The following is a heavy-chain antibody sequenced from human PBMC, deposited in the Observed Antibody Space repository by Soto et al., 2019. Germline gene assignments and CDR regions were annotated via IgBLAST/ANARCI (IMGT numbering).Heavy chain of an antibody. D-gene: IGHD1-1*01. J-gene: IGHJ6*02. CDR2: IYHSGST. Sequence: SETLSLTCAVSGGSISSGGYSWNWIRQPPGKGLEWIGYIYHSGSTYYNPSLKSRVTISVDRSKNQFSLKLSSVTAADTAVYYCARGVRPDVWGQGTTVTVSS. V-gene: IGHV4-30-2*01. CDR3: ARGVRPDV. CDR1: GGSISSGGYS.